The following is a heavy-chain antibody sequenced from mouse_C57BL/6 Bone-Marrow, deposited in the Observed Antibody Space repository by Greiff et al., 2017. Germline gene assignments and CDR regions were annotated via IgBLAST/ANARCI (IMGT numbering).Heavy chain of an antibody. CDR2: ISYDGSN. CDR3: ARAYYSNYVNAMDY. Sequence: ESGPGLVKPSQSLSLTCSVTGYSITSGYYWNWIRQFPGNKLEWMGYISYDGSNNYNPSLKNRISITRDTSKNQFFLKLNSVTTEDTATYYCARAYYSNYVNAMDYWGQGTSVTVSS. CDR1: GYSITSGYY. J-gene: IGHJ4*01. D-gene: IGHD2-5*01. V-gene: IGHV3-6*01.